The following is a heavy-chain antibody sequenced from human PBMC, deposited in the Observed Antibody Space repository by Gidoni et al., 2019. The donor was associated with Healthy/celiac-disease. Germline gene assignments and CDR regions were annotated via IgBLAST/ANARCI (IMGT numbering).Heavy chain of an antibody. CDR2: IGSSSSYI. Sequence: EVQLVESGGGLVKTGGSLRRSGAACGFTFSSYSMNWVRQAPGKGTEWVSSIGSSSSYIYYADSVKGRFTLSRDNAKNSLYLQMNSLRAEDTAVYYCARDPPTTMVRGVMFVWGKGTTVTVSS. CDR3: ARDPPTTMVRGVMFV. J-gene: IGHJ6*04. D-gene: IGHD3-10*01. V-gene: IGHV3-21*01. CDR1: GFTFSSYS.